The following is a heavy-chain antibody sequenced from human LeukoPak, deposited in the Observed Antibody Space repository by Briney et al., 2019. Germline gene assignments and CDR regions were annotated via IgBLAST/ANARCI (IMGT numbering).Heavy chain of an antibody. V-gene: IGHV1-69*05. CDR3: ARDSSSSWPGGYYFDY. CDR1: GGTFSSYA. J-gene: IGHJ4*02. D-gene: IGHD6-13*01. Sequence: ASVKVSCKASGGTFSSYAISWVRQAPGQGFEWMGGIIPIFGTANYAQKFQGRVTITTDESTSTAYMELSSLRSEDTAVYYCARDSSSSWPGGYYFDYWGQGTLVTVSS. CDR2: IIPIFGTA.